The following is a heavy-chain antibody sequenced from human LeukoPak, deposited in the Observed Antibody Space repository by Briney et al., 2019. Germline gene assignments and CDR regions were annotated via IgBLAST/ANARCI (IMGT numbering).Heavy chain of an antibody. Sequence: GGSLRLSCAASGFTFSTYTMNWVRQAPGKGLEWVSSISSSSSYIYYADSVKGRFTISRDNAKNSLYLQMNSLRAEDTAVYYCAKHWDYYGMDVWGQGTTVTVSS. CDR3: AKHWDYYGMDV. D-gene: IGHD3-16*01. V-gene: IGHV3-21*01. J-gene: IGHJ6*02. CDR2: ISSSSSYI. CDR1: GFTFSTYT.